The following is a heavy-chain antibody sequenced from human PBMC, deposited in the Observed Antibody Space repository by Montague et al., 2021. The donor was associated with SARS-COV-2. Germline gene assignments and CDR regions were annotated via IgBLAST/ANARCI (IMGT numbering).Heavy chain of an antibody. CDR2: IYYSGST. D-gene: IGHD3-3*01. CDR1: GGSISSYY. J-gene: IGHJ6*02. V-gene: IGHV4-59*01. CDR3: ARDKPDYDFWPGYGMDV. Sequence: SETLSLTCTVSGGSISSYYWSWIRQPPGKGLEWIGYIYYSGSTNHNPSLKSRVTISVDTSKNQFSLKLSSVTAADTAVYYCARDKPDYDFWPGYGMDVWGQGITVTVSS.